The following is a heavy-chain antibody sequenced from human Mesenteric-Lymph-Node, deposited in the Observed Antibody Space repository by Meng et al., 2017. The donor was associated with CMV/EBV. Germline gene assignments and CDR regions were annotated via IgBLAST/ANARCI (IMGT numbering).Heavy chain of an antibody. CDR2: ISRSGAGI. Sequence: SGFTFSDYYMTWIRQVPGKGLEWVSHISRSGAGIYNADSVRGRFTISRDNAKNSVYLQMNSLGVEDTAVYYCARDREVANTIYGLDVWGQGTTVTVSS. J-gene: IGHJ6*02. CDR3: ARDREVANTIYGLDV. D-gene: IGHD3-10*01. CDR1: GFTFSDYY. V-gene: IGHV3-11*04.